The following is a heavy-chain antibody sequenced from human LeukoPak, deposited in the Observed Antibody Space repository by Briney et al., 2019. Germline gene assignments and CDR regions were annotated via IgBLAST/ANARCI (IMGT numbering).Heavy chain of an antibody. CDR2: IKSDGSST. D-gene: IGHD4-17*01. CDR3: ARVMGYGDYVHAFDI. J-gene: IGHJ3*02. Sequence: GGSLRLSCAASGFTFSSYWMHWVRQAPGKGLVWVSRIKSDGSSTYYADSVKGRFIISRDNAKNSLYLQMNSLRAEDTAVYYCARVMGYGDYVHAFDIWGQGTMVTVSS. CDR1: GFTFSSYW. V-gene: IGHV3-74*01.